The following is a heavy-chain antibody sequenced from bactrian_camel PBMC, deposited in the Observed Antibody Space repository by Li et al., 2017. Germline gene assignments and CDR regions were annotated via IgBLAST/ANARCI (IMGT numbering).Heavy chain of an antibody. J-gene: IGHJ4*01. CDR1: ADIHSRNN. CDR2: IDYRSGGS. D-gene: IGHD8*01. CDR3: ALDVLERGCSLTTVFHR. Sequence: HVQLVESGGGSVQTGGSLRLSCTVSADIHSRNNIGWLRQALGKEREGVAVIDYRSGGSLLADSVKGRFTVSHDVAKRTLSLQMSNIEADDTATYYCALDVLERGCSLTTVFHRWGQGTQVTVS. V-gene: IGHV3S54*01.